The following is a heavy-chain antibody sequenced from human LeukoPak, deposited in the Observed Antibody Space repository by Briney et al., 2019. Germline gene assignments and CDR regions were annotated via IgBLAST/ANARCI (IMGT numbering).Heavy chain of an antibody. CDR3: ARVTLDDSSPDY. CDR1: GYTFTSYD. J-gene: IGHJ4*02. V-gene: IGHV1-8*01. Sequence: ASVKVSCKASGYTFTSYDINWARQATGQGLEWMGWMNPNSGNTGYAQKFQGRVTMTRNTSISTAYMELSSLRSEDTAVYYCARVTLDDSSPDYWGQGTLVTVSS. D-gene: IGHD3-22*01. CDR2: MNPNSGNT.